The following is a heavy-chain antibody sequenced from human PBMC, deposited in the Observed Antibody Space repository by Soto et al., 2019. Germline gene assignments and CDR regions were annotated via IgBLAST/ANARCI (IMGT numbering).Heavy chain of an antibody. CDR2: IYPGDSDT. CDR3: AGSAMVRNYYYYGMDV. J-gene: IGHJ6*02. D-gene: IGHD5-18*01. CDR1: GYSFTSYW. Sequence: GESLKISCKGSGYSFTSYWIGWVRQMPGKGLEWMGIIYPGDSDTRYSPSFQGQVTITADKSISTAYLQWSSMKASDTAMYYWAGSAMVRNYYYYGMDVWGQGTTVTVSS. V-gene: IGHV5-51*01.